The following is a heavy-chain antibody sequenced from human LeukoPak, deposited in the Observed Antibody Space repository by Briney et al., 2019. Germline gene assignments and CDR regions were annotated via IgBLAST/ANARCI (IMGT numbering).Heavy chain of an antibody. D-gene: IGHD3-16*01. V-gene: IGHV3-30*01. CDR1: GFTFSSYA. CDR2: ISYDGSNK. CDR3: AREASGGNYYYYMDV. Sequence: PGGSLRLSCAASGFTFSSYAMHWVRQAPGKGLEWVAVISYDGSNKYYADSVKGRFAISRDNSKNTLYLQMNSLRAEDTAVYYCAREASGGNYYYYMDVWGKGTTVTVSS. J-gene: IGHJ6*03.